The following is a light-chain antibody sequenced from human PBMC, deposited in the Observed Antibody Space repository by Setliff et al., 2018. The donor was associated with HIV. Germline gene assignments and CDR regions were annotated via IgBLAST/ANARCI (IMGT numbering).Light chain of an antibody. Sequence: LPQPASVSGSPGQSITISCTGTSSDIGSSNFVSWYQQHPGKAPKVMIYNVDKRPSGVSNRFSGSKSGNTASLTISGLQTEDEADYYCSSYSINNLYVFATGT. V-gene: IGLV2-14*03. CDR1: SSDIGSSNF. J-gene: IGLJ1*01. CDR2: NVD. CDR3: SSYSINNLYV.